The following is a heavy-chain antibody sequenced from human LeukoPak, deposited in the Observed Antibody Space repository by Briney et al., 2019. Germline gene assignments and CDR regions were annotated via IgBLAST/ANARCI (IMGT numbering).Heavy chain of an antibody. CDR2: VSGTGHYK. CDR1: GFTFINYA. J-gene: IGHJ6*03. V-gene: IGHV3-23*01. CDR3: VKGAVYGDHDYYFYYMDV. D-gene: IGHD4-17*01. Sequence: GGSLTLSCAPSGFTFINYALSWVRQVPGKGPEWVSCVSGTGHYKHYADSVKGRFTISRDNSKNTLYLQMNSLRAEDTAIYYCVKGAVYGDHDYYFYYMDVWGKGTTVTVFS.